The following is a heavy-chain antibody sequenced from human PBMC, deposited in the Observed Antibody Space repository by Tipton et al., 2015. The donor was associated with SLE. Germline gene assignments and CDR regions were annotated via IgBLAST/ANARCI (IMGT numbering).Heavy chain of an antibody. V-gene: IGHV3-53*05. CDR1: GFTVNSNY. CDR2: INVDGNT. J-gene: IGHJ6*02. D-gene: IGHD3-10*01. CDR3: ARDWRGYYGSQAYYYYGMDA. Sequence: GSLRLSCAVSGFTVNSNYMTWVRQAPGKGLQWVSLINVDGNTYYTDSVKGRFTISSDNSRNTLYLQMDSLRTEDTAVYYCARDWRGYYGSQAYYYYGMDAWGQGTTVIVSS.